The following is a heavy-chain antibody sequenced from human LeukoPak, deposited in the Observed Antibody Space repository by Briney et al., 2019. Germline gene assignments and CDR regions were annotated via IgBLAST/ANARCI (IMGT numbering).Heavy chain of an antibody. CDR1: GFTFSSYG. V-gene: IGHV3-30*02. D-gene: IGHD3-10*01. CDR2: IRYDGSNK. J-gene: IGHJ6*03. CDR3: ARFAAGGSYYYYMDV. Sequence: PGGSLRLSCAASGFTFSSYGMHWVRQAPGKGLEWVALIRYDGSNKYYADSVKGRFTISRDNAKNSLYLQMNSLRADDTAVYYCARFAAGGSYYYYMDVWGKGTTVTVSS.